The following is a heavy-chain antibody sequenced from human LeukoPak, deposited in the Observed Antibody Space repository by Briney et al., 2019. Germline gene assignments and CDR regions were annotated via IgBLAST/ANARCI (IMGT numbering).Heavy chain of an antibody. D-gene: IGHD3-3*01. CDR1: GGTFSSYA. CDR3: ARVYYDFWSGYYSYYYYGMDV. CDR2: MNPNSGNT. V-gene: IGHV1-8*02. Sequence: GSSVKVSCKASGGTFSSYAISWVRQATGQGLEWMGWMNPNSGNTGYAQKFQGRVTMTRNTSISTAYMELSSLRSEDTAVYYCARVYYDFWSGYYSYYYYGMDVWGQGTTVTVSS. J-gene: IGHJ6*02.